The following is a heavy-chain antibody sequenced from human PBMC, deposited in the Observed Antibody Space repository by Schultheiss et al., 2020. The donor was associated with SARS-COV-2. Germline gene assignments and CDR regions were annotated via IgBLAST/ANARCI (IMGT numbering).Heavy chain of an antibody. CDR2: IYYSGST. Sequence: SETLSLTCTVSGGSISSYYWSWFRQPPGKGLEWIGYIYYSGSTNYNPSLKSRVTISVDTSKNQFSLKLSSVTAADTAVYYCARHRDRLRWFDPWGQGTLVTVSS. V-gene: IGHV4-59*08. CDR1: GGSISSYY. J-gene: IGHJ5*02. D-gene: IGHD4-17*01. CDR3: ARHRDRLRWFDP.